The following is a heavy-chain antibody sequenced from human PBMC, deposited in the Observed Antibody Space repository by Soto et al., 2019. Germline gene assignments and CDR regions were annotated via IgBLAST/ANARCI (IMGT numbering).Heavy chain of an antibody. V-gene: IGHV3-23*01. Sequence: GESLKISCAASGFTFSSYAMSWVRQAPGKGLEWVSAISGSGGSTYYADSVKGRFTISRDNSKNTLYLQMNSLRAEDTAVYYCAKISQASDYGDYADYWGQGTLVTVSS. CDR1: GFTFSSYA. CDR3: AKISQASDYGDYADY. J-gene: IGHJ4*02. D-gene: IGHD4-17*01. CDR2: ISGSGGST.